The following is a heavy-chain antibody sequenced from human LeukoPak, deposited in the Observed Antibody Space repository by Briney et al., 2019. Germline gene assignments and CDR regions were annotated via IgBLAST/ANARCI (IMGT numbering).Heavy chain of an antibody. D-gene: IGHD5-12*01. J-gene: IGHJ4*02. CDR1: GGSISGYY. V-gene: IGHV4-59*08. CDR2: VYYNGIT. CDR3: ARHLYSGYDRVFDY. Sequence: SETLSLTCTVSGGSISGYYWIWIRQPPWKGLEWIGYVYYNGITYYNPSLKSRVTISVDTSKSQFSLKLSSVTAADTAVYFCARHLYSGYDRVFDYWGQGSLVTVSS.